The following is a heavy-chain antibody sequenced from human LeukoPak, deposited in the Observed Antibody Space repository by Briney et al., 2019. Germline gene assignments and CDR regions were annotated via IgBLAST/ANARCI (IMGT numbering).Heavy chain of an antibody. CDR2: IIPIFGTA. V-gene: IGHV1-69*06. CDR1: GGTFSSYA. CDR3: ARGSLFGSGTRSFYYYYYMGV. Sequence: ASVKVSCKASGGTFSSYAISWVRQAPGQGLERMGGIIPIFGTANYAQTFQGRGTITADKSTSTPYMELRSLRSEDTAVYYCARGSLFGSGTRSFYYYYYMGVWGKGTTVTVSS. D-gene: IGHD3-10*01. J-gene: IGHJ6*03.